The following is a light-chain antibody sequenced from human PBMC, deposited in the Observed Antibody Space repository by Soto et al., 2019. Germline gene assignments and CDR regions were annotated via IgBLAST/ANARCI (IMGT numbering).Light chain of an antibody. Sequence: QSAMTQPPSVSAAPGQKVTISCSGSSSNIGGNSVSWYQQLPGTAPKLLIYDDNKRPSGIPDRFSGSKSGTSATLGITGFQTGDEADYYFGSWDSSLIAYVFGTGTKLTVL. J-gene: IGLJ1*01. V-gene: IGLV1-51*01. CDR2: DDN. CDR3: GSWDSSLIAYV. CDR1: SSNIGGNS.